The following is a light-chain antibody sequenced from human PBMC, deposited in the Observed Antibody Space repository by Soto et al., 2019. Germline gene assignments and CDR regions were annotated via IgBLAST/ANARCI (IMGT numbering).Light chain of an antibody. J-gene: IGLJ2*01. CDR3: QAWDSSTVV. CDR2: QDN. V-gene: IGLV3-1*01. Sequence: SYELTQPPSVSVSPGQTASITCSGDKLGDKYACWYQQKPGQSPVAVIYQDNKRSSGIPERFSGSNSGNTATLTISGTQAMDEADYYCQAWDSSTVVFGGGTKLTVL. CDR1: KLGDKY.